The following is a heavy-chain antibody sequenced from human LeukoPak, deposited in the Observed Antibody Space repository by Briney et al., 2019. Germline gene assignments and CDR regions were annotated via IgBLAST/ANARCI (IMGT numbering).Heavy chain of an antibody. D-gene: IGHD3-10*01. V-gene: IGHV3-20*01. CDR1: GFIFDDYG. CDR3: PRVDYGLGTKEDY. CDR2: INWNGGST. Sequence: GGSLRLSCAAFGFIFDDYGMSWVRKAPGKGLEWVSGINWNGGSTGYADSVKGRFPFSRDNAKNSLYWQMNSLRAEDTALYHCPRVDYGLGTKEDYWGQGTLVTVSS. J-gene: IGHJ4*02.